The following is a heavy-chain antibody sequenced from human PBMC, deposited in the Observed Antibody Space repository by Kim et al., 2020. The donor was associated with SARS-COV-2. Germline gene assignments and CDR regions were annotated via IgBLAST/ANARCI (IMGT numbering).Heavy chain of an antibody. CDR3: ARDLATSNDALDV. V-gene: IGHV4-31*02. D-gene: IGHD1-26*01. J-gene: IGHJ3*01. Sequence: YYNPSLKSRISISMDTSKNHFSLRMTSVTAADTAVYFCARDLATSNDALDVWGQGTLVTVSP.